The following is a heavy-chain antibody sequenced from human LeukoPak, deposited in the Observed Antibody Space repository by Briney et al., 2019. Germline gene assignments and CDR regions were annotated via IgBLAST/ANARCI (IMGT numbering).Heavy chain of an antibody. D-gene: IGHD5-12*01. V-gene: IGHV4-39*07. J-gene: IGHJ4*02. CDR1: GGSISSSSYY. CDR2: IYYSGST. Sequence: SETLSLTCTVSGGSISSSSYYWGWIRQPPGKGLEWIGSIYYSGSTNYNPSLKSRVTISVDTSKNQFSLKLSSVTAADTAVYYCARGSPFYGGYTHFFDYWGQGTLVTVSS. CDR3: ARGSPFYGGYTHFFDY.